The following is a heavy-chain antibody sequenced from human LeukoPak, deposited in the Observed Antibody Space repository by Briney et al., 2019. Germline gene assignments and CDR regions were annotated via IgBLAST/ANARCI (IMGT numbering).Heavy chain of an antibody. V-gene: IGHV3-21*01. CDR3: ATSLGYYDSSGYLNDY. J-gene: IGHJ4*02. Sequence: GGSLRLSCAASGFTFSSYSMNWVRQAPGKGLEWVSSISSSSSYIYYADSVKGRFTISRDNAKNSLYLQMNSLRAEDTAVYYCATSLGYYDSSGYLNDYWGQGTLVTVSS. D-gene: IGHD3-22*01. CDR1: GFTFSSYS. CDR2: ISSSSSYI.